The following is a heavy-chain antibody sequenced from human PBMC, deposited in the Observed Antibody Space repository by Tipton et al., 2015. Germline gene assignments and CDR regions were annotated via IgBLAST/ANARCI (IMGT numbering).Heavy chain of an antibody. V-gene: IGHV4-61*01. Sequence: TLSLTCTVSGGSITRGSYYWIWIRQPPGKGLEWIGNIYYDGSTNYNPSLKSRVSISVDPSRSQFSLKVSSVTAVDTAVYYCARGNSIMMSGRAHPPPAHFDSWGQGNLVIVSS. D-gene: IGHD3/OR15-3a*01. CDR1: GGSITRGSYY. CDR2: IYYDGST. J-gene: IGHJ5*01. CDR3: ARGNSIMMSGRAHPPPAHFDS.